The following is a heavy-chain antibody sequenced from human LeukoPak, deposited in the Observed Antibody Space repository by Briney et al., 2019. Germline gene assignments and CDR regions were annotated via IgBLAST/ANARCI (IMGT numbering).Heavy chain of an antibody. J-gene: IGHJ4*02. Sequence: GRSLRLSCAASGFTFSRNAIHWVRQAPGKGLEWVALISDDGSDKYYADSVKGRLTISRDNSKNTVYLQMDSLRVEDTAVYYCARDHGFSISWLDYWGQGTLVSVS. CDR3: ARDHGFSISWLDY. CDR2: ISDDGSDK. V-gene: IGHV3-30-3*01. CDR1: GFTFSRNA. D-gene: IGHD3-10*01.